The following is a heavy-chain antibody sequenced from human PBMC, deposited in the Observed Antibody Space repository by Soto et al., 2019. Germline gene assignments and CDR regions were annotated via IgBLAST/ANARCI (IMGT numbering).Heavy chain of an antibody. Sequence: EVQLVESGGGLVQPGGSLRLSCAASGFTVSSFYMTWVRQAPGKGLEWVSVISSDDSTYYPDSVKGRFTISRDNSKNTLYLQMNSLRAEDTAVYYCARDRFGGAYNFWHGGQGTLVTVSS. CDR3: ARDRFGGAYNFWH. CDR1: GFTVSSFY. V-gene: IGHV3-66*01. CDR2: ISSDDST. J-gene: IGHJ4*02. D-gene: IGHD3-3*01.